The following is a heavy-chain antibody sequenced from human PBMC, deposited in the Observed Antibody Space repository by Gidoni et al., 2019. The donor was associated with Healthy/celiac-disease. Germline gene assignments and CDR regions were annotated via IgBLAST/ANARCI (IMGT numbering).Heavy chain of an antibody. CDR1: GFPFSSSG. J-gene: IGHJ5*02. CDR3: ARGDYYGSGSYFWFDP. Sequence: QVQLVESGGGVVQPGRSLRPSCAAAGFPFSSSGMHWVRQAPGKGVEWVAVIWYEGSNKDYADSVKGRFTISRDNSKNTLYLQMNSLRAEDTAVYYCARGDYYGSGSYFWFDPWGQGTLVTVSS. V-gene: IGHV3-33*01. CDR2: IWYEGSNK. D-gene: IGHD3-10*01.